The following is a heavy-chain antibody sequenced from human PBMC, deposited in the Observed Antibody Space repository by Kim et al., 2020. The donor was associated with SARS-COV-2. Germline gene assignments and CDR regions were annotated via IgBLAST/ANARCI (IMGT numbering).Heavy chain of an antibody. CDR3: ARASAFHRFGELSYGMDV. J-gene: IGHJ6*02. CDR1: GYTFTSYD. CDR2: MNPNRGNT. D-gene: IGHD3-10*01. V-gene: IGHV1-8*01. Sequence: ASVKVSCKASGYTFTSYDINWVRQATGQGLEWMGWMNPNRGNTGYAQKFQGRVTMTRNTSISTAYMELSSLRSEDTAVYYCARASAFHRFGELSYGMDVWGQGTTVTVSS.